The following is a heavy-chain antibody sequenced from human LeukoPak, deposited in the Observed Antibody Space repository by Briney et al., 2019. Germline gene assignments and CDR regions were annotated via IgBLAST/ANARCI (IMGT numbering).Heavy chain of an antibody. V-gene: IGHV5-51*01. CDR1: GYIFLSYW. D-gene: IGHD4-23*01. Sequence: GESLQIPCKGSGYIFLSYWIAWVRQVPGEGLVGLGIIYPGDSDTKYSPSFQGQVTISADKSISTAYLQWSSLKASDTAMYYCARRDYGGKHFDFWGQGTLLTVSS. J-gene: IGHJ4*02. CDR2: IYPGDSDT. CDR3: ARRDYGGKHFDF.